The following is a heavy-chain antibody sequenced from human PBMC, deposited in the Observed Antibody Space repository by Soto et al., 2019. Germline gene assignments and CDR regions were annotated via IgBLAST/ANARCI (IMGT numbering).Heavy chain of an antibody. J-gene: IGHJ5*02. V-gene: IGHV3-48*02. CDR2: ISSSGTPV. CDR1: GFTFSAYS. CDR3: ARRADYGSGMKGFDP. D-gene: IGHD3-10*01. Sequence: GGSLRLSCAASGFTFSAYSMNWVRQAPGKGLEWVSYISSSGTPVYYADSVKGRFTISRDNANNSLYLQMNSLRDEDTAVYYCARRADYGSGMKGFDPWGQGTRVTVSS.